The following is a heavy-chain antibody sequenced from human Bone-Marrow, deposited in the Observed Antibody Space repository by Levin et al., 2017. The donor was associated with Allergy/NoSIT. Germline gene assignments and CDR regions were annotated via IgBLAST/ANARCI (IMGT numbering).Heavy chain of an antibody. Sequence: SCAASGFTFSTYGTQWVRQAPGKGLEWVAITWYDGSRKHYADSVKGRFIISRDNSNNTLYLQMNSLRAEDTAVYYCASNGNMNVWGQGTTVTVSS. V-gene: IGHV3-33*01. CDR3: ASNGNMNV. CDR2: TWYDGSRK. CDR1: GFTFSTYG. J-gene: IGHJ6*02.